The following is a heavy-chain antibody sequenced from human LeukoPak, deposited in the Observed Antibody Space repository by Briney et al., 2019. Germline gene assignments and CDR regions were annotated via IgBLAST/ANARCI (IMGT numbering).Heavy chain of an antibody. Sequence: GESLQISCQGSASTFTSYWIGWVRQLPGKGLEWMGIIYPADSDTRYSPSFQGQVTISADKSISTAYLQWSSLKASDTAMYYCARTKDSGSYYTAFDYWGQGTLVTVSS. V-gene: IGHV5-51*01. D-gene: IGHD3-10*01. CDR3: ARTKDSGSYYTAFDY. J-gene: IGHJ4*02. CDR2: IYPADSDT. CDR1: ASTFTSYW.